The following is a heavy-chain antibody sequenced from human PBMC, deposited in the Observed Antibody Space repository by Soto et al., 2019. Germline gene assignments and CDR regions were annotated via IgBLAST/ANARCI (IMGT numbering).Heavy chain of an antibody. CDR1: GGSFSGYY. D-gene: IGHD2-15*01. V-gene: IGHV4-34*01. Sequence: SETLSLTCAVYGGSFSGYYWSWIRQPPGKGLEWIGEINHSGSTNYNPSLKSRVTISVDTSKNQFSLKLSSVTAADTAVYYCARDARYRCSGGSCRLIDYWGQGTLVTVSS. CDR2: INHSGST. CDR3: ARDARYRCSGGSCRLIDY. J-gene: IGHJ4*02.